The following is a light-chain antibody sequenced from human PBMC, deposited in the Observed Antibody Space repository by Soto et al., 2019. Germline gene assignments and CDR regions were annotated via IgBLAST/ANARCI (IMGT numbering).Light chain of an antibody. CDR2: GAS. Sequence: EIVMAQSPATLSVSPGEIATLSCRASQSVSTNLAWYQQNPGQAPRLLIYGASTSATGIPGSFTGSGSGTEFTLTISSLQSEDFAVYYCQQYNNWPPLPFGGGTKVEIK. CDR3: QQYNNWPPLP. J-gene: IGKJ4*01. CDR1: QSVSTN. V-gene: IGKV3-15*01.